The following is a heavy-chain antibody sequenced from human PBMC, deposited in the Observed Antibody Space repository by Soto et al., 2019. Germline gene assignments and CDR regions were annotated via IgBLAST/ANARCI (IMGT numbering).Heavy chain of an antibody. Sequence: ASVKVSCKASGYTFTSYYMHWVRQAPGQGLEWMGIINPSGGSTSYAQKFQGRVTMTRDTSTSTVYMELSSLRSEDTAVYYCARVRLDSSGFSDALDIWGQGTMVTVSS. V-gene: IGHV1-46*01. CDR2: INPSGGST. CDR3: ARVRLDSSGFSDALDI. CDR1: GYTFTSYY. D-gene: IGHD3-22*01. J-gene: IGHJ3*02.